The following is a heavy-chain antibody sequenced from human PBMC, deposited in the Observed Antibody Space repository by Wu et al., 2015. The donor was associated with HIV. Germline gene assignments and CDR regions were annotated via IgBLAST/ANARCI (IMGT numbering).Heavy chain of an antibody. CDR3: AISITIFGVVIIPGAEYFQH. Sequence: QVQLVQSGAEVKKPGSSVKVSCKASGGTFSSYAISWVRQAPGQGLEWMGGIIPIFGTANYAQKFQGRVTITADESTSTAYMELSSLRSEDTAVYYCAISITIFGVVIIPGAEYFQHWGQGTLVTVSS. CDR1: GGTFSSYA. CDR2: IIPIFGTA. J-gene: IGHJ1*01. D-gene: IGHD3-3*01. V-gene: IGHV1-69*12.